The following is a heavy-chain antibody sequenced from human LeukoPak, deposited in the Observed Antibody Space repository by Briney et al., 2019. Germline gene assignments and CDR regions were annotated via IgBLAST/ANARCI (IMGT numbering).Heavy chain of an antibody. CDR2: IYTSGST. CDR1: GGSISSYY. CDR3: ARDKPDPYGSGSREGPRIFYYYYGMDV. D-gene: IGHD3-10*01. V-gene: IGHV4-4*07. Sequence: SETLSLTCTVSGGSISSYYWSWIRQPAGKGLEWIGRIYTSGSTNYNPSLKSRVTMSVDTSKNQFSLKLSSVTAADTAVYYCARDKPDPYGSGSREGPRIFYYYYGMDVWGQGTTVTVSS. J-gene: IGHJ6*02.